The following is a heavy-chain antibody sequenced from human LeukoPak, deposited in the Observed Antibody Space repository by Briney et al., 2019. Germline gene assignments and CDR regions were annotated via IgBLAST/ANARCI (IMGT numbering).Heavy chain of an antibody. V-gene: IGHV3-30*03. Sequence: GRSLRLSCAASGFTSSSYGMHWVRQAPGKGLEWVAVISYDGSNKYYADSVKGRFTISRDNSKNTLYLQMNSLRAEDTAVYYCTYGSGSYGRYFQHWGQGTLVTVSS. J-gene: IGHJ1*01. CDR2: ISYDGSNK. CDR3: TYGSGSYGRYFQH. CDR1: GFTSSSYG. D-gene: IGHD3-10*01.